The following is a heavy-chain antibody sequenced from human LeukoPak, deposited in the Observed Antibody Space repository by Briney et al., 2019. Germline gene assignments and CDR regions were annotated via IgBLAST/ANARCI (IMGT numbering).Heavy chain of an antibody. Sequence: PSETLSLTCTVSGGSISSHYWSWIRQPPGKGLEWIGYIYYSGSTNYNPSGSTNYNPSLKSRVTISVDTSKNQFSLKLSSVTAADTAVYYCARNPPLDYGDWNYYMDVWGKGTTVTVSS. CDR1: GGSISSHY. CDR3: ARNPPLDYGDWNYYMDV. V-gene: IGHV4-59*11. J-gene: IGHJ6*03. CDR2: IYYSGSTNYNPSGST. D-gene: IGHD4-17*01.